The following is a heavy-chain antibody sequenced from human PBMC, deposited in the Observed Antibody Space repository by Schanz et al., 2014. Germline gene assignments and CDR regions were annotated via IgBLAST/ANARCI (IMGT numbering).Heavy chain of an antibody. V-gene: IGHV3-23*04. D-gene: IGHD3-10*01. CDR2: ISSGGNP. CDR1: GLIFSDYF. J-gene: IGHJ4*02. Sequence: EVQLVEPGGGWAQPGGSLRLSCSASGLIFSDYFMAWIRQAPGKGLEWVSSISSGGNPYYANSVKGRFGISRDNSESTLYLQMSSLRVEDTAVYYCAKDPRGDKNDRAYYFDYWGQGTLVSVSS. CDR3: AKDPRGDKNDRAYYFDY.